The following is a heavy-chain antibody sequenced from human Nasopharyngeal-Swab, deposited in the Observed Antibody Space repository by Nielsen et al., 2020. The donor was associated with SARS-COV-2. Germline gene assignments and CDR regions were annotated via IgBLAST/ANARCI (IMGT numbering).Heavy chain of an antibody. V-gene: IGHV1-2*04. D-gene: IGHD6-19*01. CDR1: GESYTGYY. CDR2: INPNSGGT. Sequence: GSAKVPCKASGESYTGYYMHWVRQAPGQGLEWMGWINPNSGGTNYAQKFQGWVTMTRDTSISTAYMELSRLRSDDTAVYYCARDPIAVAGHDAFDIWGQGTMVTVSS. CDR3: ARDPIAVAGHDAFDI. J-gene: IGHJ3*02.